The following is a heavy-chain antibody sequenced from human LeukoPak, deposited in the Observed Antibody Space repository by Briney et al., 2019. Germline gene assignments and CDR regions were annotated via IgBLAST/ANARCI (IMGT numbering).Heavy chain of an antibody. CDR2: IYYSGST. CDR3: ASGPPRILTGYYRYFDY. D-gene: IGHD3-9*01. J-gene: IGHJ4*02. CDR1: GGSISSSSYY. V-gene: IGHV4-39*01. Sequence: PSETLSLTCTVSGGSISSSSYYWGWIRQPPGKGLVWIGSIYYSGSTYYNPSLKSRVTISVDTSKNQLSLKLSSVTAADTAVYYCASGPPRILTGYYRYFDYWGQGTLVTVSS.